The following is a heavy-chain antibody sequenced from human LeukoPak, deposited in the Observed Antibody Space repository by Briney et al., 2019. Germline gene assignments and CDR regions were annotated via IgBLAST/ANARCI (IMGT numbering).Heavy chain of an antibody. CDR2: IYTSGST. V-gene: IGHV4-61*02. Sequence: SETLSLTCTVSGGSISIGSYYWSWIRQPAGKGLEWIGRIYTSGSTNYNPSLKSRVTISVDTSKDQFSLKLSSVTAADTAVYYCARTTKYYYYSSLSAFDIWGQGTMVTVSS. CDR1: GGSISIGSYY. J-gene: IGHJ3*02. D-gene: IGHD3-22*01. CDR3: ARTTKYYYYSSLSAFDI.